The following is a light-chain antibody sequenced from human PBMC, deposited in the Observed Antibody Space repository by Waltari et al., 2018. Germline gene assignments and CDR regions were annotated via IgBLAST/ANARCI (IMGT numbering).Light chain of an antibody. J-gene: IGLJ2*01. CDR2: DNN. Sequence: QSVLTQPPSVSGAPGQRVTISCTGSSSNIGAGYDVHWYQQLPGTAPKLLIYDNNNRPSGVPDRFSGSQSGTSASLAITVLQAEDEADYHCQSYDSSLRGPVVFGGGTKLTVL. CDR1: SSNIGAGYD. CDR3: QSYDSSLRGPVV. V-gene: IGLV1-40*01.